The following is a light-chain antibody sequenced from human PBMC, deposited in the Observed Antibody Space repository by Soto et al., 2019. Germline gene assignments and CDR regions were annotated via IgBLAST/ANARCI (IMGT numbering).Light chain of an antibody. CDR1: QNVSSNY. CDR3: QYYGGYYGSSPRYT. V-gene: IGKV3-20*01. CDR2: GAF. J-gene: IGKJ2*01. Sequence: EIVLTQSPVTLSLSPGERATLSCRASQNVSSNYLAWYQQRPGQAPRLLMYGAFIRATGIPDRIGGSGSGTDFTVTISRLEPEDFAVYYCQYYGGYYGSSPRYTFGQGTKVDIK.